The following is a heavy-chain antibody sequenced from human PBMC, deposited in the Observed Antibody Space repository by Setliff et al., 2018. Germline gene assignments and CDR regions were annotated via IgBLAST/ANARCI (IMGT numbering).Heavy chain of an antibody. CDR1: GFTFSSLW. CDR2: ISNSGGEI. J-gene: IGHJ4*02. CDR3: ANYEQRPRNLDY. D-gene: IGHD6-25*01. V-gene: IGHV3-23*01. Sequence: GGSLRLSCAASGFTFSSLWMSWVRQAPGKGLEWVSSISNSGGEIHYADSVKGRFTISRDNPRSTLYLQMNSLRAEDTALYYCANYEQRPRNLDYWGQGTLVTVSS.